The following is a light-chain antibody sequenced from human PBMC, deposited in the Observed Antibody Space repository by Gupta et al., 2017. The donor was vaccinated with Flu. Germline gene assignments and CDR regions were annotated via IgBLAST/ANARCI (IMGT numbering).Light chain of an antibody. Sequence: QLVLTQSPSASASLGASVTLTCTLSSGHSNYAIAWHQQQPERGPRFLMNLNSDGTHTKGDGIPDRFSGSSSGAERYLTISSLQSEDEADYYCQTWGTGLRVFGGGTRLTVL. V-gene: IGLV4-69*01. J-gene: IGLJ3*02. CDR1: SGHSNYA. CDR2: LNSDGTH. CDR3: QTWGTGLRV.